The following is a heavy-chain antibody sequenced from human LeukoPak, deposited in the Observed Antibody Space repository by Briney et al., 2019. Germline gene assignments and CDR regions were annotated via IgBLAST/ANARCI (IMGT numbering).Heavy chain of an antibody. CDR3: AKDLGDYTSSWSMYNWFDP. J-gene: IGHJ5*02. CDR2: ISGSAGST. D-gene: IGHD6-13*01. V-gene: IGHV3-23*01. Sequence: PGGSLRLSCAASGFTFSSYAMSWVRQAPGKGLEWVSAISGSAGSTYYADSVKGRFTISRDNSKNTLYLQMNSLRAEDTAIYYCAKDLGDYTSSWSMYNWFDPWGQGTLVTVSS. CDR1: GFTFSSYA.